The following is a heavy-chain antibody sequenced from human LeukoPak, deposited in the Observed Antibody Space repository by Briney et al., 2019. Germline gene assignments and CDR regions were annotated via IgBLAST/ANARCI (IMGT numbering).Heavy chain of an antibody. Sequence: SETLSLTCTVSGGSISTYYWNWIRQTPGEGLEWIGYTYYTGSSNYNPSLKSRVTISLDTSKNQFSLKLSSVTAADTAVYYCVRRVVVVTANDKSDAFDVWGQGTVVTVSS. CDR2: TYYTGSS. D-gene: IGHD2-21*02. CDR3: VRRVVVVTANDKSDAFDV. CDR1: GGSISTYY. J-gene: IGHJ3*01. V-gene: IGHV4-59*01.